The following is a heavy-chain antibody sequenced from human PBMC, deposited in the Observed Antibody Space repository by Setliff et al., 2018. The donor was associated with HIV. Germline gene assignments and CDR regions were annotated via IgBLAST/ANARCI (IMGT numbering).Heavy chain of an antibody. Sequence: ASVKVSCKTSGYTLTEVSMHWVRQAPGKGLEWMGYFDPQDGKTIYAQKFQGRVTLTEDTSTYTAYMELSGLRSEDTAVYYCARNPDTSGYLYYYYYMDVWGKGTTV. CDR3: ARNPDTSGYLYYYYYMDV. D-gene: IGHD3-22*01. CDR1: GYTLTEVS. J-gene: IGHJ6*03. V-gene: IGHV1-24*01. CDR2: FDPQDGKT.